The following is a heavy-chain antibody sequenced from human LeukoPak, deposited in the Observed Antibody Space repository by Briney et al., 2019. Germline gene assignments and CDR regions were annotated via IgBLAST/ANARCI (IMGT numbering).Heavy chain of an antibody. J-gene: IGHJ4*02. CDR3: ARTPHFGGWYNNDY. CDR1: GFTFSSYA. CDR2: ISYDGSNK. Sequence: GGSLRLSCAASGFTFSSYAMHWVRQAPGKGLEWVAVISYDGSNKYYADSVKGRFTISRDNSKNTLYLQMNSLRAEDTAVYYCARTPHFGGWYNNDYWGQGTLVTVSS. V-gene: IGHV3-30*04. D-gene: IGHD6-19*01.